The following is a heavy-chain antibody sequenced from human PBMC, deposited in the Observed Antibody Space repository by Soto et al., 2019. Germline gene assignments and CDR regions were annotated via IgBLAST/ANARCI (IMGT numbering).Heavy chain of an antibody. CDR2: TSYDGTSK. Sequence: GGSLRLSCADSEFTSTTSALHWVRQAPGKGLEWVAVTSYDGTSKYYADSVRGRFTISRDNSIHTLSLQMNSLSADDTAVYYCGKQLLRPLFDYWGQGFLVTGSS. CDR1: EFTSTTSA. J-gene: IGHJ4*02. D-gene: IGHD5-12*01. V-gene: IGHV3-30-3*02. CDR3: GKQLLRPLFDY.